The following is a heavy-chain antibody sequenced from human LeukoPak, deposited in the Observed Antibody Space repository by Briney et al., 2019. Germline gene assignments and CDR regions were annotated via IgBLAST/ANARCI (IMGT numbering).Heavy chain of an antibody. CDR3: ATMDTAMVPVDY. CDR1: GFTFSDYY. D-gene: IGHD5-18*01. CDR2: ISSSGSTI. Sequence: GGSLRLSCAASGFTFSDYYMSWIRQAPGKGLEWVSYISSSGSTIYYADSVKGRFTIYRDKAKNSLYLQMNSLRAEDTAVYYCATMDTAMVPVDYWGQGTLVTVSS. V-gene: IGHV3-11*04. J-gene: IGHJ4*02.